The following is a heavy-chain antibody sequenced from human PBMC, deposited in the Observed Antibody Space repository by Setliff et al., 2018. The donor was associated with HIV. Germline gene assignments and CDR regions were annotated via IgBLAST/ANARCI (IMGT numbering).Heavy chain of an antibody. V-gene: IGHV4-4*07. Sequence: SETLSLTCTVSGGSISSYYWTWIRQPAGKGLEWIGHIYTTGSTNYNPSLKSRVTISVDTSKNQLSLKLNSVNTAYLQISSLKTEDSAVYYCARGPPSQVDYWGQGTLVTVSS. CDR3: KTEDSAVYYCARGPPSQVDY. J-gene: IGHJ4*02. CDR2: IYTTGST. D-gene: IGHD3-10*01. CDR1: GGSISSYY.